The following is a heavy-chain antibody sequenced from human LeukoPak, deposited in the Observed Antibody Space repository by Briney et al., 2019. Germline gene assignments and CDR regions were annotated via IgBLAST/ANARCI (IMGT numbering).Heavy chain of an antibody. CDR3: ARDRTYAKSDY. J-gene: IGHJ4*02. CDR1: GFTFSSYS. Sequence: GGSLRLSCAASGFTFSSYSMNWVRQVPGKGLEWVSSISSNSSYIYYADSVKGRFAISRDNAKNSLYLQMNSLRAEDTAVYYCARDRTYAKSDYWGQGTLVTVSS. D-gene: IGHD1-14*01. V-gene: IGHV3-21*01. CDR2: ISSNSSYI.